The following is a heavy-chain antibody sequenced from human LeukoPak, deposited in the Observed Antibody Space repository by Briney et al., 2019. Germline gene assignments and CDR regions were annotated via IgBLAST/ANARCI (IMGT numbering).Heavy chain of an antibody. D-gene: IGHD3-10*01. J-gene: IGHJ5*02. V-gene: IGHV4-4*07. Sequence: SETLSLTCAVSGGSISSYYWSWIRQPAGKGLEWIGRIYTSGSTNYNPSLKSRVTMSVDTSKNQFSLKLSSVTAADTAVYYCARRLRVTMVRGVISGFDPWGQGTLVTVSS. CDR1: GGSISSYY. CDR3: ARRLRVTMVRGVISGFDP. CDR2: IYTSGST.